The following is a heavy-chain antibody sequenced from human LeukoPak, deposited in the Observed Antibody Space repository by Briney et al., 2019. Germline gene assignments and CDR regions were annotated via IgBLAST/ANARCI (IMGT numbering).Heavy chain of an antibody. J-gene: IGHJ4*02. CDR2: ISTSNRNT. CDR1: GYTFTNNG. CDR3: TTDGGPYCAGDCYPGDY. V-gene: IGHV1-18*01. Sequence: ASVKVSCKASGYTFTNNGISGVRQAPGQGLEWMGWISTSNRNTNYADNFQGRLTLTADSSTTTAYMELRSLTSDDTAVYYCTTDGGPYCAGDCYPGDYWGQGTLVTVSS. D-gene: IGHD2-21*02.